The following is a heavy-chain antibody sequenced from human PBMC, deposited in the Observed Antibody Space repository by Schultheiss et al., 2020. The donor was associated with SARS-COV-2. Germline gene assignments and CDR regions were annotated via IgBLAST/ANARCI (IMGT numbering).Heavy chain of an antibody. CDR1: GFSFSNYW. J-gene: IGHJ6*03. Sequence: GGSLRLSCAGSGFSFSNYWMSWVRQAPGEGLEWVANIKEDESEKNYVDSVKGRFTITRDNAKNSLYLQMNSLRAEDTAVYYCARDRHGYLMDVWGKGTTVTVSS. V-gene: IGHV3-7*03. CDR2: IKEDESEK. D-gene: IGHD5-24*01. CDR3: ARDRHGYLMDV.